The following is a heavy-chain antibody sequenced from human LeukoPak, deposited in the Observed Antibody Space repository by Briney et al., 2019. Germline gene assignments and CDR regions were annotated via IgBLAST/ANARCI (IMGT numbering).Heavy chain of an antibody. V-gene: IGHV3-48*01. J-gene: IGHJ6*03. D-gene: IGHD2/OR15-2a*01. CDR3: VKGSKVLLFTRDYYMDV. Sequence: GGSLRLSCEASGFSFPYGMSWVRQAPGKGLEWVSYISSSSSTIYYADSVKGRFTISRDNAKNSLYLQMNSLRAEDTAVYYCVKGSKVLLFTRDYYMDVWGKGTTVTISS. CDR2: ISSSSSTI. CDR1: GFSFPYG.